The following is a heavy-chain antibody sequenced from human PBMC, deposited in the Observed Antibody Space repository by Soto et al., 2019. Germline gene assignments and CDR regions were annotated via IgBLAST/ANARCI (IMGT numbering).Heavy chain of an antibody. CDR3: AKEQGGGWFGELSAFDY. CDR1: GFTFSSYG. Sequence: QVQLVESGGGVVQPGRSLRLSCAASGFTFSSYGMHWVRQAPGKGLEWVAVISYDGSNKYYADSVKGRFTISRDNSKNTLYLQMHSLRAEDTAVYYCAKEQGGGWFGELSAFDYWGQGTLVTVSS. V-gene: IGHV3-30*18. CDR2: ISYDGSNK. D-gene: IGHD3-10*01. J-gene: IGHJ4*02.